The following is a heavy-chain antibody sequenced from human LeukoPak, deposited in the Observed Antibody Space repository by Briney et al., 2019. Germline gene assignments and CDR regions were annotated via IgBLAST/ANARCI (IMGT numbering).Heavy chain of an antibody. V-gene: IGHV4-34*01. CDR2: INHSGST. D-gene: IGHD3-22*01. CDR1: GGSFSGYC. J-gene: IGHJ5*02. Sequence: SETLSLTCAVYGGSFSGYCWSWIRQPPGKGLEWIGEINHSGSTNYNPSLKSRVTISVDTSKNQFSLKLSSVTAADTAVYYCARETYYYDSSGYYTHNWFDPWGQGTLVTVSS. CDR3: ARETYYYDSSGYYTHNWFDP.